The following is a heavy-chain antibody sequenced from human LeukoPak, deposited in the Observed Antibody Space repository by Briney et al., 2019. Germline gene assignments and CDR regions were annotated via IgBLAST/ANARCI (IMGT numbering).Heavy chain of an antibody. CDR3: ARVGWELLHLPPYYFDY. CDR1: GFTFSSYW. D-gene: IGHD1-26*01. Sequence: PGGSLRLSCAASGFTFSSYWMYWVRQAPGKGLVWVSRINVAGSRTNYAEFVKGRFTISRDNAKNSLYLQMNSLRAEDTAVYYCARVGWELLHLPPYYFDYWGQGTLVTVSS. V-gene: IGHV3-74*01. J-gene: IGHJ4*02. CDR2: INVAGSRT.